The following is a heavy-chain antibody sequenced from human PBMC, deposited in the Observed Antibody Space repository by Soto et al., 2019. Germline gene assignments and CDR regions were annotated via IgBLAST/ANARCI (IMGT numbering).Heavy chain of an antibody. CDR3: ARVGQGGDPFFDY. CDR2: IKQDGSGK. CDR1: GFTFSSYW. D-gene: IGHD2-21*01. J-gene: IGHJ4*02. Sequence: GGSLRLSCAASGFTFSSYWMSWVRQAPGKGLEWVANIKQDGSGKYYVNSVKGRFTISRDNAKNSLYLQMNSLRAEDTAVYYCARVGQGGDPFFDYWGQGTLVTVSS. V-gene: IGHV3-7*03.